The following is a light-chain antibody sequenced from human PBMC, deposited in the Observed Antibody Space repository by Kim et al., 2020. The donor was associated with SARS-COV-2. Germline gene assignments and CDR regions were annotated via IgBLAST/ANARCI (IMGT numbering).Light chain of an antibody. CDR2: DVT. Sequence: GQSITISCPGTSSDVGAYNFVSWYQQHPGRAPKLMIYDVTERPSGISNRFSGSKSGNTASLTISGLQAEDEADYHCSSFTTSSTWVFGGGTQLTVL. CDR1: SSDVGAYNF. CDR3: SSFTTSSTWV. V-gene: IGLV2-14*04. J-gene: IGLJ3*02.